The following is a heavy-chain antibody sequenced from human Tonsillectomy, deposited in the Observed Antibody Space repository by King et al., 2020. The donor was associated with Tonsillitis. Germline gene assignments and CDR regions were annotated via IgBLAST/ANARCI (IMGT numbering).Heavy chain of an antibody. Sequence: QLVQSGAEVKKPGESLKISCKGSGYSFTSYWIGWVRQMPGKGLEWMGIIYPGDSNTRYSPSFQVQFTISADKSISTAYLQGSSLKASDTAMYFCARHTLLRGVTQLDYWGQGTLVTVSS. J-gene: IGHJ4*02. D-gene: IGHD3-10*01. CDR2: IYPGDSNT. CDR3: ARHTLLRGVTQLDY. V-gene: IGHV5-51*01. CDR1: GYSFTSYW.